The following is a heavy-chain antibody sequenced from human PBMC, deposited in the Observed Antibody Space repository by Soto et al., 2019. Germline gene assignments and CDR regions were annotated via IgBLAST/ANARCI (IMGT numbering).Heavy chain of an antibody. CDR2: INYSGST. J-gene: IGHJ4*02. CDR3: ARGSGTGTKPNPFDY. D-gene: IGHD1-1*01. Sequence: PSETLSLTCTVSGGSISSYYWSWIRQPPGKGLEWIGEINYSGSTNYNPSLKSRVTISVDTSKNQFSLKLSSVTAADTAVYYCARGSGTGTKPNPFDYWGQGTLVTVSS. CDR1: GGSISSYY. V-gene: IGHV4-59*12.